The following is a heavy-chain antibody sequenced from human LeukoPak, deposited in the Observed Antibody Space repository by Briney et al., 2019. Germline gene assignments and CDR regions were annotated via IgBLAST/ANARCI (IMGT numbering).Heavy chain of an antibody. Sequence: GGSLRLSCAASGFTFSTYAMHWVRQAPDKGLEWVAAISYDGHNKYYADSVKGRFTFSRDNSKNTLDLQMNSLRAEDTAVYYCVRDGSGTYSFDHWGQGTLVTVSS. CDR3: VRDGSGTYSFDH. CDR2: ISYDGHNK. V-gene: IGHV3-30-3*01. D-gene: IGHD1-26*01. J-gene: IGHJ4*02. CDR1: GFTFSTYA.